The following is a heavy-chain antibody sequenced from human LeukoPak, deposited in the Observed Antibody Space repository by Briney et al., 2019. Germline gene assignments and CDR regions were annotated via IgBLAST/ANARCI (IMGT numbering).Heavy chain of an antibody. CDR2: IHYSGSP. CDR1: GGSNY. V-gene: IGHV4-59*08. Sequence: SETLSLTCTVSGGSNYWSWIRQPPGKGLEWIAYIHYSGSPNYNPSLKSRVTISIGTSKNQFSLKLNSVTAADTAVYYCARHSNWNGGVDWFDPWGQGTQVTVSS. D-gene: IGHD1-20*01. J-gene: IGHJ5*02. CDR3: ARHSNWNGGVDWFDP.